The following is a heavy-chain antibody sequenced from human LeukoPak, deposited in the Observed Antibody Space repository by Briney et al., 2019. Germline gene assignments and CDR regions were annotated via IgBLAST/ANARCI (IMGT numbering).Heavy chain of an antibody. CDR1: GYTFTSYD. J-gene: IGHJ6*03. V-gene: IGHV1-18*01. Sequence: ASVKVSCKASGYTFTSYDISWVRQAPGQGLEWMGWITPYNGNTNSAQKLQGRVTMTTDTSTSTAYMELRSLRSDDTAVYYCASLSVYYYMDVWGKGTTVTISS. D-gene: IGHD3-16*02. CDR3: ASLSVYYYMDV. CDR2: ITPYNGNT.